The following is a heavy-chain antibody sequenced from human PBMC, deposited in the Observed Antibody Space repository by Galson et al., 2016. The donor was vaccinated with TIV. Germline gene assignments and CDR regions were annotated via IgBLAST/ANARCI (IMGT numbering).Heavy chain of an antibody. Sequence: SVKVSCKASGYTLSHYYMHWVRQAPGQGLEWVGVIDPLGGGTTYAPQFQGRVTMTRDTSTSTVYMELTSLKSDDTAVLYRATFSGARGPFDYWGQGTLVAVSS. CDR3: ATFSGARGPFDY. J-gene: IGHJ4*02. V-gene: IGHV1-46*01. CDR1: GYTLSHYY. D-gene: IGHD2-15*01. CDR2: IDPLGGGT.